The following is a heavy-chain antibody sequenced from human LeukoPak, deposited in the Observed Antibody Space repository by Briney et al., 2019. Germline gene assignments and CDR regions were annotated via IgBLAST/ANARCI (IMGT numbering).Heavy chain of an antibody. CDR3: ARVKGYDSSGFDY. V-gene: IGHV4-4*07. Sequence: SETLSLTCTVSGGSISSYFWSWIRQPAGKALEWIGRIYSSGSTDYNPSLKSRVTMSVDTSKNQFSLKLSAVTAADTAVYNCARVKGYDSSGFDYWGQGTLVTVSS. J-gene: IGHJ4*02. D-gene: IGHD3-22*01. CDR1: GGSISSYF. CDR2: IYSSGST.